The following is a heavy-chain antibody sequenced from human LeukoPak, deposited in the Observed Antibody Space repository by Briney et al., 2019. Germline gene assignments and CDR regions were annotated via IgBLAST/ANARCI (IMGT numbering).Heavy chain of an antibody. D-gene: IGHD3-3*01. CDR2: IRGGGST. V-gene: IGHV3-23*01. Sequence: GGSLRLSCAASGFTFSSYAMSWVRQAPGKGLKWVSSIRGGGSTDYADSVRGRFTISRDNSKNTLSLQMNSLRPEDTAVYYCAKGLSDFWSGYSYWGQGTLVTVSS. J-gene: IGHJ4*02. CDR3: AKGLSDFWSGYSY. CDR1: GFTFSSYA.